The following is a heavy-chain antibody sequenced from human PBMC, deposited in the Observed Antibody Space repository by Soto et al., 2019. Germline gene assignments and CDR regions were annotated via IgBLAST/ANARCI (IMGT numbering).Heavy chain of an antibody. CDR3: AHSRIVGARSTWFDP. V-gene: IGHV2-5*02. Sequence: QITLKESGPTLVKPTQTLTLTCTFSGFSLSTSGVGVGWIRQPPGKALEWLALIYWDDDKRYSPSLKSRLTITKDTSKNQVVLTMTKMDPVDTATYYCAHSRIVGARSTWFDPWGQGTLVTVSS. CDR2: IYWDDDK. D-gene: IGHD1-26*01. J-gene: IGHJ5*02. CDR1: GFSLSTSGVG.